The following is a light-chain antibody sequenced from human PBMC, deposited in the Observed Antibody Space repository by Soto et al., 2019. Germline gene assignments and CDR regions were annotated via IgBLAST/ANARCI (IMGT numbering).Light chain of an antibody. Sequence: EILLTQSTATLSLSPGDRATLAFRASHIVNSYLAGYQQKPGQAPRLLIYDASNRATGIPARFSGSGSGTDFTLTISSLEPEDFAVYYCQQRSNWLFTFGPGTKVDIK. CDR1: HIVNSY. CDR3: QQRSNWLFT. CDR2: DAS. V-gene: IGKV3-11*01. J-gene: IGKJ3*01.